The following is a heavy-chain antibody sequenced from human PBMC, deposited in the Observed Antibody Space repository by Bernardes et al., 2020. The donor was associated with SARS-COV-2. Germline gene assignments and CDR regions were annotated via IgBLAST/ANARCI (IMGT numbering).Heavy chain of an antibody. CDR3: ARDRLRSSSWGEFDP. J-gene: IGHJ5*02. V-gene: IGHV1-18*01. Sequence: ASVKVSCKASGYTFTSYGISWVRQAPGQGLEWMGWISAYNGNTNYAQKLQGRVTMTTDTSTSTAYMELRSLRSDDTAVYYCARDRLRSSSWGEFDPWGQGTLVTVSS. CDR1: GYTFTSYG. D-gene: IGHD6-13*01. CDR2: ISAYNGNT.